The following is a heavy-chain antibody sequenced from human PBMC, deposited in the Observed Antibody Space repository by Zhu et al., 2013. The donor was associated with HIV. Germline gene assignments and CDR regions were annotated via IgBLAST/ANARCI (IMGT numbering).Heavy chain of an antibody. CDR1: GYTFATYH. CDR2: ISAYNGNT. J-gene: IGHJ6*03. D-gene: IGHD1-26*01. CDR3: ARDIGIVGTSRYYYYMDV. V-gene: IGHV1-18*01. Sequence: QVQLVQSGPEVKKPGASVKVSCKASGYTFATYHISWVRQAPGQGLEWMGWISAYNGNTNYAQRLQGRVTMTTDTSTSTAYMELGSLRSDDTAVYYCARDIGIVGTSRYYYYMDVWGKGTTVTVSS.